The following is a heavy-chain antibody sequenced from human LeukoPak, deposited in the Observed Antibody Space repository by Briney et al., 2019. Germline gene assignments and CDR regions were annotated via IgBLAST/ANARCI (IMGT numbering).Heavy chain of an antibody. Sequence: PGGSLRLSCAASGFTVSSNYMSWVRQAPGKGLEWVSVIYSGGSTYYADSVKGRFTISRDNSKNTLYLQMNSLRAEDTAVYYCAKVWPLDPALSNGAFDIWGQGTMVTVSS. J-gene: IGHJ3*02. D-gene: IGHD2-2*01. CDR3: AKVWPLDPALSNGAFDI. V-gene: IGHV3-66*02. CDR1: GFTVSSNY. CDR2: IYSGGST.